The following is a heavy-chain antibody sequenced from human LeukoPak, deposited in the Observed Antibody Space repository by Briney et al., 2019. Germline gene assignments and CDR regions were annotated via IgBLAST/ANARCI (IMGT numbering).Heavy chain of an antibody. CDR1: GYTLTGYY. J-gene: IGHJ4*02. CDR2: INPNSGGT. CDR3: ARTRDFDWLFPPDY. D-gene: IGHD3-9*01. V-gene: IGHV1-2*02. Sequence: ASVKVSCKASGYTLTGYYMQWVRQDPGQGLEGMGWINPNSGGTNYAQKFQAKVTMPKDTSISTAYVELSRLRSDDTAVDYCARTRDFDWLFPPDYWGQGTLVTVSS.